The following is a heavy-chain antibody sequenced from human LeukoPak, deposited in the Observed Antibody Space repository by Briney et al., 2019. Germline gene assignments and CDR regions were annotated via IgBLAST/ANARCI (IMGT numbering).Heavy chain of an antibody. J-gene: IGHJ4*02. D-gene: IGHD6-19*01. CDR1: GGSISSGGYY. V-gene: IGHV4-31*03. CDR3: AGVESRRRGYSSGSTYYFDY. Sequence: PSETLSLTCTVSGGSISSGGYYWSWIRQHPGKGLEWIGYIYYSGSTYYNPSLKSRVTISVDTSKNQFSLKLSSVTAADTAVYYCAGVESRRRGYSSGSTYYFDYWGQGTLVTVSS. CDR2: IYYSGST.